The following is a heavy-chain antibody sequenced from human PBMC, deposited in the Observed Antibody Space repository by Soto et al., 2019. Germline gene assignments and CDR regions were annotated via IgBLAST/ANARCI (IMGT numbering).Heavy chain of an antibody. CDR2: IKSKTDGGTT. Sequence: GGSLRLSCAASGFTFSNAWMSWVRQAPGKGLEWVGRIKSKTDGGTTDYAAPVKGRFTISRDDSKNTLYLQMNGLKTEDTAVYYFTTDSAVCSSTSCYAAFDIWGQGTMVTVSS. V-gene: IGHV3-15*01. J-gene: IGHJ3*02. D-gene: IGHD2-2*01. CDR3: TTDSAVCSSTSCYAAFDI. CDR1: GFTFSNAW.